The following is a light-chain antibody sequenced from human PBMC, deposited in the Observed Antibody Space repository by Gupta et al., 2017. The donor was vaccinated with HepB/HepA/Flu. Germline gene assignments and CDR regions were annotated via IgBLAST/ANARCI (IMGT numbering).Light chain of an antibody. CDR3: QQHSSYPVT. J-gene: IGKJ1*01. CDR1: QGIRND. V-gene: IGKV1-17*01. Sequence: IHVSPSPSSLSASAGDRVTITCRASQGIRNDLGWYQQKPGKAPKRLIYAASSRQSGVPSRFSGSGSGTEFTLTISSLEPEDFATYYCQQHSSYPVTFGQGTKVEIK. CDR2: AAS.